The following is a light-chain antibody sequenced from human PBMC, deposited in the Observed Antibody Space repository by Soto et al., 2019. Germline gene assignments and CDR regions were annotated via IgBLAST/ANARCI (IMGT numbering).Light chain of an antibody. V-gene: IGKV1-5*03. CDR1: QSISNW. CDR3: QQLTRYPST. Sequence: DIQRPQSPSTLSASVGDRVTITCRASQSISNWLAWYQQKPGKVPKLLIYKASTLESGVPSRFSGSASGTEFTLTISSLQPDDFATYYCQQLTRYPSTFGGGTKVDIK. CDR2: KAS. J-gene: IGKJ4*01.